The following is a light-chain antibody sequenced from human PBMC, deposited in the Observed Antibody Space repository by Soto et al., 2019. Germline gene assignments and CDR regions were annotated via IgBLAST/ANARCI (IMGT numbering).Light chain of an antibody. J-gene: IGKJ1*01. CDR1: QDISNY. Sequence: DLQMTQSPSSLSASVGDRVTVTCQASQDISNYLNWYQHKAGKAPKLLISDASNLQTGVPSRFSGSGCGTDFTFTISSLPPEDIATYYCQQYHDLFPWTFGQGTKVEI. CDR2: DAS. V-gene: IGKV1-33*01. CDR3: QQYHDLFPWT.